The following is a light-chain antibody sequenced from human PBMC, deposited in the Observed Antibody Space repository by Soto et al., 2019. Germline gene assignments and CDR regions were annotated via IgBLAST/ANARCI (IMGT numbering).Light chain of an antibody. V-gene: IGLV2-8*01. CDR3: SSYAGGRGVV. Sequence: QSVLTQPPSASGSPGQSVTISCTGTSSDVGGYNYVSWYQQHPGKAPKLMIYEVSKRPSGVPDRFSGSKSGNTASLTVSGLQAEDEADYYCSSYAGGRGVVFGGGTKLTVL. J-gene: IGLJ2*01. CDR2: EVS. CDR1: SSDVGGYNY.